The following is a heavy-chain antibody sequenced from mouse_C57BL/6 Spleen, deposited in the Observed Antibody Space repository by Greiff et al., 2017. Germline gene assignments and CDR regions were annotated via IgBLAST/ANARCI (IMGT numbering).Heavy chain of an antibody. D-gene: IGHD1-1*01. J-gene: IGHJ1*03. V-gene: IGHV1-85*01. CDR2: IYPRDGST. CDR1: GYTFTSYD. Sequence: VQLQQSGPELVKPGASVKLSCKASGYTFTSYDINWVKQRPGQGLEWIGWIYPRDGSTKYNEKFKCKATLTVDTSSSTAYMELHSLTSEDSAVYFCARRDYGSSSYWYFDVWGTGTTVTVSS. CDR3: ARRDYGSSSYWYFDV.